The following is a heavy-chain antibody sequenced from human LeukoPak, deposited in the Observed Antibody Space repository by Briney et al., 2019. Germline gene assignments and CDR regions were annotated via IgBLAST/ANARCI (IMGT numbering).Heavy chain of an antibody. D-gene: IGHD3-10*01. CDR2: MNPTSGHT. CDR3: ARSPVGVRKKHDL. J-gene: IGHJ5*02. CDR1: GYTFTSYD. V-gene: IGHV1-8*01. Sequence: ASVNVSCTASGYTFTSYDINWVRQAPGQGLEWRGWMNPTSGHTGYVQKFQGRITMTRDTSVSTAYMELNSLTSEDTAVYYCARSPVGVRKKHDLWGQGTLVIVSS.